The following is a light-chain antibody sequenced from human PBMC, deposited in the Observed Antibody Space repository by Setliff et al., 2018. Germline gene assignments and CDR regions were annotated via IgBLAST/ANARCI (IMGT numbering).Light chain of an antibody. Sequence: ALTQPRSVSGSPGQSVTISCTGTSSDVGRYNFVSWYQQHPGKAPKLIIYDVTKRPSGVPDRFPGSKSGNTASLTISGLQAEDEADYSCCSYADTYISVFGTGTKGTVL. J-gene: IGLJ1*01. CDR2: DVT. CDR3: CSYADTYISV. V-gene: IGLV2-11*01. CDR1: SSDVGRYNF.